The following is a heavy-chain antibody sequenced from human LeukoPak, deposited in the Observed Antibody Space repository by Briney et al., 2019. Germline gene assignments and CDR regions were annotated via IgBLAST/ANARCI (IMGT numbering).Heavy chain of an antibody. CDR1: GYTFTSYD. CDR2: MNPNSGDT. Sequence: GASVKVSCKASGYTFTSYDFNWVRQATGQGLEWMGWMNPNSGDTGYAQKFQGRVTMTRNTSISTAYMELSSLSSEDTAVYYCARRRGYSYPIDYWGQGTLVTVSS. CDR3: ARRRGYSYPIDY. V-gene: IGHV1-8*01. J-gene: IGHJ4*02. D-gene: IGHD5-18*01.